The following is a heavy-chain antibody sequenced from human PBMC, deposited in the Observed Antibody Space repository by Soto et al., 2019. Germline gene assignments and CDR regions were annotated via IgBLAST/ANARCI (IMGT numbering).Heavy chain of an antibody. CDR3: SRGEGGYSYWRTRDY. V-gene: IGHV6-1*01. CDR2: TYYRSKWYN. CDR1: GDSGSSSSAA. J-gene: IGHJ4*02. D-gene: IGHD5-18*01. Sequence: PSQTLSLTCAISGDSGSSSSAAWNWIRQSPSRGLEWLGRTYYRSKWYNDYAVSVKSRITINPDTSKNQFSLQLNSVTPEDTAVYYCSRGEGGYSYWRTRDYCGLGSLVTV.